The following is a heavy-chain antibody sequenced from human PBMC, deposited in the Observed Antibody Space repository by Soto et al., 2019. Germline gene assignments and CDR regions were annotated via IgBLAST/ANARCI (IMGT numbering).Heavy chain of an antibody. CDR2: IYSGGNT. CDR1: GLTVSNNY. D-gene: IGHD1-26*01. V-gene: IGHV3-66*01. CDR3: TPGMEQNFQ. Sequence: EVLLVESGGGLVQPGGSLRLSCAASGLTVSNNYITWVRQAPGKGLEWVSLIYSGGNTYYADSVKGRFTISRDSSRNTVYLQMHSLRPEDTAVYYCTPGMEQNFQWGQGTLVTVSS. J-gene: IGHJ4*02.